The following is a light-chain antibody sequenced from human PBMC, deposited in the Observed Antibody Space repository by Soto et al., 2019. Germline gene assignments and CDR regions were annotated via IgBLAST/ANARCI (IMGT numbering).Light chain of an antibody. CDR2: SAS. CDR1: QDISNS. CDR3: QKYNSAPPFT. J-gene: IGKJ3*01. V-gene: IGKV1-27*01. Sequence: DIQMTQSPSSLSASVGDRVTISCRASQDISNSLAWYQQKPGKVPKLLIYSASTLQSGVPSRFSGSGSGTDFTLTISSLQPEDVASYYCQKYNSAPPFTFGPGTKVDLK.